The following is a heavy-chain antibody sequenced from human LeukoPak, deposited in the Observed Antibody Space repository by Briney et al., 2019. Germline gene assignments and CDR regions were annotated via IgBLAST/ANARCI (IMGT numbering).Heavy chain of an antibody. V-gene: IGHV1-24*01. CDR1: GYTLTELS. CDR2: FDPEDGET. D-gene: IGHD6-13*01. J-gene: IGHJ5*02. CDR3: ARMYSSSWYRWFDP. Sequence: ASVKVSCKVSGYTLTELSMHWVRQAPGKGLEWMGGFDPEDGETIYAQKFQGRVTMTTDTSTSTAYMELRSLRSDDTAVYYCARMYSSSWYRWFDPWGQGTLLTVSS.